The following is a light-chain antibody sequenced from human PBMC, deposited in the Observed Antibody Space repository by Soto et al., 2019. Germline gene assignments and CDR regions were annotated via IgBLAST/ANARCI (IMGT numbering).Light chain of an antibody. J-gene: IGKJ4*02. V-gene: IGKV3-11*01. CDR3: QQRTNRPLT. CDR2: DAS. CDR1: QSVSTY. Sequence: EIVLTQSPATLSLSPGERATLSCRASQSVSTYLAWYQQKPGQAPRLLIYDASNRATGIPARFSGSGSGTDFTLTISSLEPQDFLVYYCQQRTNRPLTFGGGTKVEIK.